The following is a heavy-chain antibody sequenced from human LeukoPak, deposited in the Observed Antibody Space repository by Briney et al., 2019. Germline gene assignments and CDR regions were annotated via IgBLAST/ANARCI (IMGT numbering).Heavy chain of an antibody. D-gene: IGHD3-22*01. CDR3: ARAWYDSSGYYSFDY. CDR2: IYSGGST. J-gene: IGHJ4*02. V-gene: IGHV3-53*01. CDR1: GFTVSSNY. Sequence: GGSLRLSCAASGFTVSSNYMSWVRQAPGKGLEWVSVIYSGGSTYYADSVEGRFTISRDNSKNTLYLQMNSLRAEDTAVYYCARAWYDSSGYYSFDYWGQGTLVTVSS.